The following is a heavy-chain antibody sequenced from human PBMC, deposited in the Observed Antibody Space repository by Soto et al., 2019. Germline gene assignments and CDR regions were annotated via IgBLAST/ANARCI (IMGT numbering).Heavy chain of an antibody. V-gene: IGHV1-46*03. J-gene: IGHJ4*02. CDR1: GYTFTSYY. D-gene: IGHD6-19*01. CDR3: ARDHVAGTEVAY. Sequence: ASVKVSCNASGYTFTSYYMHWVRQAPGQGLEWMGIINPSGGSTSYAQKFQGRVTMTRDTSTSTVYMELSSLRSEATAVYYCARDHVAGTEVAYWGQGTLVTVSS. CDR2: INPSGGST.